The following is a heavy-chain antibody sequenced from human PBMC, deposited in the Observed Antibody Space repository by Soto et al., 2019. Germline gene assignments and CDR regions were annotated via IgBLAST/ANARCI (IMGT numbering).Heavy chain of an antibody. V-gene: IGHV3-23*01. J-gene: IGHJ5*01. D-gene: IGHD2-8*01. Sequence: GGSLRVAWAASGVTSSACAIIGFRRSPGKGLEWVSGLFGNGEGTEDADSVKGRFTSSRDNSRNMLYLDLNNLRVEDTAVYYCVNDRNAEGRSHFYSRGQGTPVTVS. CDR2: LFGNGEGT. CDR1: GVTSSACA. CDR3: VNDRNAEGRSHFYS.